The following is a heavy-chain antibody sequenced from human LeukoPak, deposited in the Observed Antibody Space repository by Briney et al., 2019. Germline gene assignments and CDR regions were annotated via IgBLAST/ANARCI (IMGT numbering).Heavy chain of an antibody. Sequence: GASVKVSCKASGGTFSSYAISWVRQAPGQGLEWMGRIIPILGIANYAQKFQGRVTITADKSTSTAYMELSSLRSEDTAVYYCARGSVTIFGVVTLTADYYYYMDVWGKGTTVTVSS. J-gene: IGHJ6*03. CDR3: ARGSVTIFGVVTLTADYYYYMDV. CDR1: GGTFSSYA. D-gene: IGHD3-3*01. V-gene: IGHV1-69*04. CDR2: IIPILGIA.